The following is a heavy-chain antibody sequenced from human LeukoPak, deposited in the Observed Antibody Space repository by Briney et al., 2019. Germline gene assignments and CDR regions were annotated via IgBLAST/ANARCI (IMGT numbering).Heavy chain of an antibody. CDR3: AKDSATHIAVAGTGAFDY. V-gene: IGHV3-23*01. Sequence: TGGSLRLSCAASGFTFSSYGMSWVRQAPGKGLEWVSAISGSGGSTYYADSVKGRFTISRDNSKNTLYLQMNSLRAEDTAVYYCAKDSATHIAVAGTGAFDYWGQGTLVTVSS. D-gene: IGHD6-19*01. CDR2: ISGSGGST. J-gene: IGHJ4*02. CDR1: GFTFSSYG.